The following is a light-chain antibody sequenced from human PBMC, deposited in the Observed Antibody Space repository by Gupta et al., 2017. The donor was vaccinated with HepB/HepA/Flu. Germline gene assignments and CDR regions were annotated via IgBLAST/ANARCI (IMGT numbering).Light chain of an antibody. CDR1: QSLLQSNGYNY. V-gene: IGKV2-28*01. J-gene: IGKJ2*01. Sequence: EIVMTQSPVSLPVIPGESASISCTSSQSLLQSNGYNYLDWYLQKPGQSPQLLIYMGSYRASGVPDRFTGSGSGTYFTLKISRVEAEDVGIYYCMQPLQTPYTFGQGTKLEFK. CDR3: MQPLQTPYT. CDR2: MGS.